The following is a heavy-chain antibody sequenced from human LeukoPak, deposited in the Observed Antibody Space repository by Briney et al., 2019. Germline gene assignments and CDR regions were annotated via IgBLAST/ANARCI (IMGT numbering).Heavy chain of an antibody. CDR1: GGTFSSYA. J-gene: IGHJ4*02. D-gene: IGHD6-19*01. V-gene: IGHV1-69*13. CDR3: ARGTGYSSGWYV. Sequence: SVKVSCKASGGTFSSYAISWVRQAPGQGLKWMGGIIPIFGTANYAQKFQGRVTITADESTSTAYMELSSLRSEDTAVYYCARGTGYSSGWYVWGQGTLVTVSS. CDR2: IIPIFGTA.